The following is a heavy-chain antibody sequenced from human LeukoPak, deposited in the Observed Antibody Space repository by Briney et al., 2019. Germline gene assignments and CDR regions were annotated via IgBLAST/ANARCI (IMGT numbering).Heavy chain of an antibody. CDR1: GYTFTSYA. J-gene: IGHJ6*02. CDR2: ISAGNGNT. V-gene: IGHV1-3*01. D-gene: IGHD6-19*01. CDR3: ARDIIAVAGIRYYYYGMDV. Sequence: ASVKVSCKASGYTFTSYAIHWVRQAPGQRLEWMGWISAGNGNTKYSQNFQGRVTFISNTSATTAFMELSSLRSDDTAVYYCARDIIAVAGIRYYYYGMDVWGQGTTVTVSS.